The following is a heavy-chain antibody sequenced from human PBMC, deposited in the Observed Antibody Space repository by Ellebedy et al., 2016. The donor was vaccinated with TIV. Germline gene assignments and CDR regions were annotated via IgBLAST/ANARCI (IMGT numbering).Heavy chain of an antibody. V-gene: IGHV4-39*01. CDR2: IYYSGTT. J-gene: IGHJ3*01. D-gene: IGHD2-2*02. CDR3: ARYCISTTCSTNAFDL. CDR1: GGSFSSGTYY. Sequence: MPSETLSLTCTVSGGSFSSGTYYGVWIRQPPGKGLEWIGTIYYSGTTYYNPSLESRVTISVDTPQNRFSVRLNSVTAEDTAVYYGARYCISTTCSTNAFDLWGQGTRVTVSS.